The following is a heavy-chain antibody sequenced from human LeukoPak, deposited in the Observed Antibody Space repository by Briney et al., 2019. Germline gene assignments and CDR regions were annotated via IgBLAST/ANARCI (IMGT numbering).Heavy chain of an antibody. J-gene: IGHJ4*02. CDR1: GFTFSSYA. V-gene: IGHV3-30*18. Sequence: PGGSLRLSCAASGFTFSSYAMSWVRQAPGKGLKWVAVISYDGSNKYYADSVKGRFTISRDNSKNTLYLQMNSLRAEDTAVYYCAKSAGSRVTPDYWGQGTLVTVSS. CDR2: ISYDGSNK. CDR3: AKSAGSRVTPDY. D-gene: IGHD2-21*02.